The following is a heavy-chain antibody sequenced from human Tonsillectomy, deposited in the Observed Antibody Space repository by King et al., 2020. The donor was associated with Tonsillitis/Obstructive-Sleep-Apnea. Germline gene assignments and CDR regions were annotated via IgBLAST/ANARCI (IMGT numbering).Heavy chain of an antibody. Sequence: VQLVESGGGLVQPGGSLRLSCAASGFTFSSYAMSWVRQAPGKGLEWVSAISGSGGSTYYADSVKGRFTISRDNSKNTLYLQMNSLRAEVTAVYYCAKRGGVATIVNYYYYMDVWGKGTTVTVSS. CDR1: GFTFSSYA. J-gene: IGHJ6*03. CDR2: ISGSGGST. CDR3: AKRGGVATIVNYYYYMDV. V-gene: IGHV3-23*04. D-gene: IGHD5-12*01.